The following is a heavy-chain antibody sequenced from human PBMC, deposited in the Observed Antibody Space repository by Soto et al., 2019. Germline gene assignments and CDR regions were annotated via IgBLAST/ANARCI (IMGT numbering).Heavy chain of an antibody. CDR1: GFSLSTSGVG. CDR2: IYWDDDK. D-gene: IGHD2-2*01. Sequence: QITLKESGPTLVKPTQTLTLTCTFSGFSLSTSGVGVGWIRQPPGKALEWLALIYWDDDKRYSPSLKSRLTITKDTSKNQVVLTTPNMDPVDTATYCGAHSRYQLLWGLSNWFDPWGQGTMVTVSS. CDR3: AHSRYQLLWGLSNWFDP. V-gene: IGHV2-5*02. J-gene: IGHJ5*02.